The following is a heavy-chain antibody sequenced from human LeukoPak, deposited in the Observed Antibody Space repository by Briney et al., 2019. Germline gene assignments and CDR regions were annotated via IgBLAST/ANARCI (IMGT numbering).Heavy chain of an antibody. Sequence: GGSLRLSCAASGFTFSSYGMHWVRQAPGKGLEWVSSISGSGGSTYYADSVKGRFTISRDNSKNTLYLQMNSLRAEDTAVYYCAKGGGAGVYSGSYCFDYWGQGTLVTVSS. D-gene: IGHD1-26*01. J-gene: IGHJ4*02. CDR2: ISGSGGST. CDR1: GFTFSSYG. CDR3: AKGGGAGVYSGSYCFDY. V-gene: IGHV3-23*01.